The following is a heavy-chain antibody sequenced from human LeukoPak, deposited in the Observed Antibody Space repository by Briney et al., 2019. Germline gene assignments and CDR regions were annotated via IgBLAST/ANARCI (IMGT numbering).Heavy chain of an antibody. CDR3: ARVPGRRELDY. CDR2: ISSTSSYI. J-gene: IGHJ4*02. CDR1: GFTFSSYG. V-gene: IGHV3-21*01. Sequence: GGSLRLSCAASGFTFSSYGMNWVRQAPGKGLGWVSSISSTSSYIYYADSLKGRFTISRDNAKNSLYLQMNGLRAEDTAVYYCARVPGRRELDYWGQGTLVTVSS.